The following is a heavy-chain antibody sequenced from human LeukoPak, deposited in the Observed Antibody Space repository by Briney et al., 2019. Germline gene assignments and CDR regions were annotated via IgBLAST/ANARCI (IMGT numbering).Heavy chain of an antibody. CDR2: IYYSGST. Sequence: ASETLSLTCAVYGGSFSGYYWSWIRQPPGKGLEWIGYIYYSGSTNYNPSLKSRVTISVDTSKNQFSLKLSSVTAADTAVYYCARDRYCSGGSCYRFDPWGQGTLVTVSS. CDR3: ARDRYCSGGSCYRFDP. D-gene: IGHD2-15*01. CDR1: GGSFSGYY. J-gene: IGHJ5*02. V-gene: IGHV4-59*01.